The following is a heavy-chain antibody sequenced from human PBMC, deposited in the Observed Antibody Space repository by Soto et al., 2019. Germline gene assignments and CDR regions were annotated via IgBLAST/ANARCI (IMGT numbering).Heavy chain of an antibody. Sequence: ASVKVSCKASGYTFTSYGMSWLRQAPGQGLEWMGWISAYNGNTNYAQKLQGRVTMTTDTTTSTAYMELRSLRSDDTAVYYCARVRSSGWYAGYYYYYGMDVWGQGTTVTVSS. V-gene: IGHV1-18*01. CDR3: ARVRSSGWYAGYYYYYGMDV. D-gene: IGHD6-19*01. J-gene: IGHJ6*02. CDR1: GYTFTSYG. CDR2: ISAYNGNT.